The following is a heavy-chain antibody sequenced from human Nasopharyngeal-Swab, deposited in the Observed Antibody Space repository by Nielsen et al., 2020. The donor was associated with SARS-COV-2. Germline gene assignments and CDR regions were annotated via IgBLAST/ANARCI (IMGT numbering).Heavy chain of an antibody. D-gene: IGHD2-2*01. V-gene: IGHV4-61*02. Sequence: SAILSLTCTVSGGSISSGSYYWSWIRQPAGKGLEWIGRIYTSGSTNYNPSLKSRVTISVDTSKNQFSLKLSSVTAADTAVYYCATRLYCSSTSCYVGDAFDIWGQGTMVTVSS. J-gene: IGHJ3*02. CDR1: GGSISSGSYY. CDR3: ATRLYCSSTSCYVGDAFDI. CDR2: IYTSGST.